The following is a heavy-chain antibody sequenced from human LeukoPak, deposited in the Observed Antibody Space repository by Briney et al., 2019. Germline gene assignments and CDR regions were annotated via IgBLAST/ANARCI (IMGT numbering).Heavy chain of an antibody. CDR3: IKDRIGTWSFDY. CDR1: GFTFSGHF. D-gene: IGHD1-26*01. CDR2: ISINGDKT. J-gene: IGHJ4*02. V-gene: IGHV3-64D*06. Sequence: GGSLRLSCSASGFTFSGHFMHWVRQAPGKGLEYVSSISINGDKTYYAESVKGRFTISRDNSKNTLYLQLSSLRVEDTAVYYCIKDRIGTWSFDYWGQGTLLTVSS.